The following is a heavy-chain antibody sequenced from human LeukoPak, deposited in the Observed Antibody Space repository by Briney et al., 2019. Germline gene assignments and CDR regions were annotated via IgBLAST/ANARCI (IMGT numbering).Heavy chain of an antibody. CDR2: ISYDGSNK. J-gene: IGHJ6*02. Sequence: GGSLRLSCAASGFTFSSYAMHWVRQAPGKGLEWVAVISYDGSNKYYADSVKGRFSISRDNSKNTLYLQMSSLRAEDTAVYYCARDLLANDYGDEIGMDVWGQGTTVTVSS. V-gene: IGHV3-30-3*01. D-gene: IGHD4-17*01. CDR3: ARDLLANDYGDEIGMDV. CDR1: GFTFSSYA.